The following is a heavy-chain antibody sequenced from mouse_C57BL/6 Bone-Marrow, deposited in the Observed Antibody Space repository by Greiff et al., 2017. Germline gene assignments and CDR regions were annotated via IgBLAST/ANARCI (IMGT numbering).Heavy chain of an antibody. CDR3: ARNEDYYGSSLGY. CDR2: IWSGGST. CDR1: GFSLTSYG. D-gene: IGHD1-1*01. V-gene: IGHV2-2*01. J-gene: IGHJ2*01. Sequence: VQLVESGPGLVQPSQSLSITCTVSGFSLTSYGVHWVRQSPGKGLEWLGVIWSGGSTDYNAAFISRLSISKDNSKSQVFFKMNSPQADDTAIYYCARNEDYYGSSLGYWGQGTTLTVSS.